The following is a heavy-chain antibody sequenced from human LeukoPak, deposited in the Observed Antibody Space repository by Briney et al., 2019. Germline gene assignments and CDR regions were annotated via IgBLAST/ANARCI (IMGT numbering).Heavy chain of an antibody. V-gene: IGHV3-74*01. J-gene: IGHJ4*02. CDR2: ISTDGSQT. CDR1: GFTFSNYW. Sequence: GGSLRLSCEASGFTFSNYWMHWVLQPPGKGLMWVSQISTDGSQTFYADSVKGRFTISRDNAQNTLFLQMDSLRPEDTAVYYCVRSLRSADFWGQGTLVTVSS. CDR3: VRSLRSADF.